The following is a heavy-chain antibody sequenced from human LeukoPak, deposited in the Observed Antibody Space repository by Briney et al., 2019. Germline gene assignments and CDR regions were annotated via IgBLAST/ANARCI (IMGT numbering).Heavy chain of an antibody. CDR1: GFTFSSDA. J-gene: IGHJ6*03. CDR2: ISGTGGRT. V-gene: IGHV3-23*01. D-gene: IGHD3-10*01. CDR3: AKGDFYGSGRAYYYMYV. Sequence: GGSLRLACAASGFTFSSDAMNWVRQAPGKGLEWVSVISGTGGRTYYADYVKGRVTISIVNCKNTLYLQMNGWRCEETALNECAKGDFYGSGRAYYYMYVWGKGTTVTISS.